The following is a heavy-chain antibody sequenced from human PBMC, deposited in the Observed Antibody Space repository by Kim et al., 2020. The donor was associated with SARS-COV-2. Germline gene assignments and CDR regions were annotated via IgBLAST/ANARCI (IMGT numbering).Heavy chain of an antibody. CDR3: ARDYLTYYYDSSALTDAFDI. J-gene: IGHJ3*02. CDR1: GYTFTSYA. D-gene: IGHD3-22*01. Sequence: ASVKVSCKASGYTFTSYAMHWVRQAPGQRLEWMGWINAGNGNTKYSQKFQGRVTITRDTSASTAYMELSSLRSEDTAVYYCARDYLTYYYDSSALTDAFDIWGQGTMVTVSS. CDR2: INAGNGNT. V-gene: IGHV1-3*01.